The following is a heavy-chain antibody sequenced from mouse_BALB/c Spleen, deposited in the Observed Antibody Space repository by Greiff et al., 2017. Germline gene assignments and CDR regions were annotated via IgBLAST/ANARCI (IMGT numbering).Heavy chain of an antibody. Sequence: EVKLVESGGGLVKPGGSLKLSCAASGFTFSSYTMSWVRQSPEKRLEWVATISIGGSYTYYPDSVKGRFTIAIDNAKNTLYLQMSSLKSEDTAMYYCTREEVRRTYAMDDWGEGTSVTVSS. D-gene: IGHD2-14*01. V-gene: IGHV5-6-4*01. CDR3: TREEVRRTYAMDD. CDR2: ISIGGSYT. J-gene: IGHJ4*01. CDR1: GFTFSSYT.